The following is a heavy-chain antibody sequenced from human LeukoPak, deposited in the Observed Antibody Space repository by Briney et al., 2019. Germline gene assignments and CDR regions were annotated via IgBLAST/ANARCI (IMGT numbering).Heavy chain of an antibody. CDR2: ISAYNGNT. CDR3: ARARIMITFGGVIVSGPFDY. V-gene: IGHV1-18*01. Sequence: ASVKLSCKASGYTFTSYGISWVRQAPGQGLEWMGWISAYNGNTNYAQKLQGRVTMTTDTSTSTAYMELRSLRSDDTAVYYCARARIMITFGGVIVSGPFDYWGQGTLVTVSS. D-gene: IGHD3-16*02. CDR1: GYTFTSYG. J-gene: IGHJ4*02.